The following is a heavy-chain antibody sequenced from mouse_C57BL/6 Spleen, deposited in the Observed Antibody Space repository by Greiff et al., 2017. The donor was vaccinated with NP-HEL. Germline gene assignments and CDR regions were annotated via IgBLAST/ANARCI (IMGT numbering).Heavy chain of an antibody. J-gene: IGHJ4*01. CDR2: INYDGSST. V-gene: IGHV5-16*01. CDR3: ARDGLYAMDY. CDR1: GFTFSDYY. Sequence: DVKLVESEGGLVQPGSSMKLSCTASGFTFSDYYMAWVRQVPEKGLEWVANINYDGSSTYYLDSLKSRFIISRDNAKNILYLQVSSLKSEDTATYYCARDGLYAMDYWGQGTSVTVSS.